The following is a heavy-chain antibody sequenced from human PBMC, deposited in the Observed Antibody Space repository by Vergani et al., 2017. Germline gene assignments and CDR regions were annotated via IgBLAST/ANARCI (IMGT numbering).Heavy chain of an antibody. D-gene: IGHD5-24*01. CDR1: GSSFTSYW. CDR3: ARLRGDGYNAGGYYFDY. J-gene: IGHJ4*02. V-gene: IGHV5-51*01. CDR2: IYPGDSDT. Sequence: VQLVQSGAEVKTPGASLQISCKGSGSSFTSYWIGWVRQMPGKGLAWMGIIYPGDSDTSYSPSFQGQVTISADKSISTAYLQWSSLKASDTAMYYCARLRGDGYNAGGYYFDYWGQGTLVTVSS.